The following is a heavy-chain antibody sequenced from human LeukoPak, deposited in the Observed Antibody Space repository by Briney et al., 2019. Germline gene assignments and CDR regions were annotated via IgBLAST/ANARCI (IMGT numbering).Heavy chain of an antibody. CDR3: ATDGSGSYLSDAFDI. V-gene: IGHV1-24*01. J-gene: IGHJ3*02. Sequence: ASVKVSCKVSGYTLTELSMHWVRQAPGKGLEWMGGFDPEDGETSYAQKFQGRVTMSEDTSTDTAYMELSSLRSEDTAVYYCATDGSGSYLSDAFDIWGQGTMVTVSS. CDR2: FDPEDGET. CDR1: GYTLTELS. D-gene: IGHD3-10*01.